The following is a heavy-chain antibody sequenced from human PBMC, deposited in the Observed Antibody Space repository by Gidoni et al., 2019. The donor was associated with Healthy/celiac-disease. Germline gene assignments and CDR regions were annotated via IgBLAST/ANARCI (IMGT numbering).Heavy chain of an antibody. CDR2: IYYSGST. CDR3: ARDTAMRSFDY. CDR1: RGSISSGAYY. D-gene: IGHD5-18*01. Sequence: QVQLQESCPGLVKPSQTLSLTCTVPRGSISSGAYYWSWIRQPPGKGLEWIGYIYYSGSTYYNPSLKSRVTISVDTSKNQFSLKLSSVTAADTAVYYCARDTAMRSFDYWGQGTLVTVSS. V-gene: IGHV4-30-4*01. J-gene: IGHJ4*02.